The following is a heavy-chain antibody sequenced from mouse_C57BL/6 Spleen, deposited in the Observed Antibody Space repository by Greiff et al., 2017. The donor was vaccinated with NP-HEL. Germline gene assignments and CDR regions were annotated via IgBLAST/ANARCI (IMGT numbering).Heavy chain of an antibody. Sequence: EVKLVESEGGLVQPGRSMKLSCTASGFTFSDYYMAWVRQVPEKGLEWVANINYDGSSTYYLDSLKSRFIISRDNAKNILYLQMSSLKSEDTATYCCARDRLYAMDYWGQGTSVTVSS. CDR2: INYDGSST. J-gene: IGHJ4*01. V-gene: IGHV5-16*01. CDR1: GFTFSDYY. CDR3: ARDRLYAMDY.